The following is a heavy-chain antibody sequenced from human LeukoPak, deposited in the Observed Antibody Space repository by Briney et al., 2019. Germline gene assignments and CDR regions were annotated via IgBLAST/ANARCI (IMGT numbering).Heavy chain of an antibody. Sequence: PSETLSLTCAVPGGSISSGGFYWGWIRQHPGNLEWIGFVYYSGSTYYNPSLKSRVTISVDTPKNQFSLKLSSVTAADTAVYYCARDREGLEMATMGHYYYYMDVWGKGTTVTVSS. V-gene: IGHV4-31*11. CDR2: VYYSGST. D-gene: IGHD5-24*01. J-gene: IGHJ6*03. CDR3: ARDREGLEMATMGHYYYYMDV. CDR1: GGSISSGGFY.